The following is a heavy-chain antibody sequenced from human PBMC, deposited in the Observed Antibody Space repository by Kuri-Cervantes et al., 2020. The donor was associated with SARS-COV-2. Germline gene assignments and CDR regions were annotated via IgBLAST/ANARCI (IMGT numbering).Heavy chain of an antibody. CDR3: ARVKYYDFWSGYYFTGDQSPKYYMDV. V-gene: IGHV1-2*02. Sequence: ASVKVSCKASGYAFTDYYIHWVRQAPGQGLEWMGWVNPKTGGTKYAQKLQGRVTVTRDTSITTAYMELRSLRSDDTAVYYCARVKYYDFWSGYYFTGDQSPKYYMDVWGKGTTVTVSS. CDR2: VNPKTGGT. J-gene: IGHJ6*03. D-gene: IGHD3-3*01. CDR1: GYAFTDYY.